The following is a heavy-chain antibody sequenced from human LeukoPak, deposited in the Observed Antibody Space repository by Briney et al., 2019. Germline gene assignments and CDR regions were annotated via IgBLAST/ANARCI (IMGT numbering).Heavy chain of an antibody. D-gene: IGHD2-2*01. CDR3: AKDHIVVVPAAMLGYFDY. CDR1: GFTFSSYG. Sequence: GGSLRLSCAASGFTFSSYGMSWVRQAPGKGLEWVSGISGSGGSTYYADSVKGRFTISRDNSKNTLYLQMNSLRAEDTAVYYCAKDHIVVVPAAMLGYFDYWGQGTLVTVSS. V-gene: IGHV3-23*01. J-gene: IGHJ4*02. CDR2: ISGSGGST.